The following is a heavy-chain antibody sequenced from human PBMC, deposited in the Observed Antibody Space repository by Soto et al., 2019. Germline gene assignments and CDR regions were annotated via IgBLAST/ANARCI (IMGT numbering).Heavy chain of an antibody. D-gene: IGHD2-21*02. Sequence: SVKVSCKASGGTFSSYAISWVRQAPGQGLEWMGGIIPIFGTANYAQKFQGRVTITADESTSTAYMELSSLRSEDTAVYYCASVVTRAYYYGMDVWGQGTTVTVSS. CDR1: GGTFSSYA. CDR2: IIPIFGTA. V-gene: IGHV1-69*13. CDR3: ASVVTRAYYYGMDV. J-gene: IGHJ6*02.